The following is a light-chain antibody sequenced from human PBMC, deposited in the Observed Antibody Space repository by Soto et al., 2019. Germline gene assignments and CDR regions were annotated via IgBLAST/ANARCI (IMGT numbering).Light chain of an antibody. J-gene: IGLJ2*01. CDR1: SSDVGTYDY. V-gene: IGLV2-14*01. CDR3: SSYSSSSTLI. Sequence: QSALTQPASVSGSPGQSITISCTGTSSDVGTYDYVSWHQQHPGKAPKLIIYEVSKRPSGVSNRFSASKSGNTASLTIAGLHADDEADYYCSSYSSSSTLIFGGGTKVTAL. CDR2: EVS.